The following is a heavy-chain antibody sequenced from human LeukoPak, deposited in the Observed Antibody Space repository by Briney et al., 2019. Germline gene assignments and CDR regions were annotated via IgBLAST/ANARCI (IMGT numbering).Heavy chain of an antibody. CDR2: ISSSSSYI. Sequence: PGGSLRLSCAASGFTFSSYSMNWVRQAPGKGLEWVSSISSSSSYIYYADSVKGRFTISRDNAKNSLYLQMNSLRAEDTAVYYCARDRGYCSGGSCPYYFDYWGQGTLVTVSS. J-gene: IGHJ4*02. CDR3: ARDRGYCSGGSCPYYFDY. V-gene: IGHV3-21*01. CDR1: GFTFSSYS. D-gene: IGHD2-15*01.